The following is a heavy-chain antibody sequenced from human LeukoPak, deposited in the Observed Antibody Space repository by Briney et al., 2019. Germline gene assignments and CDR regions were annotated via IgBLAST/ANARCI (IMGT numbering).Heavy chain of an antibody. V-gene: IGHV1-58*01. CDR3: AAYCGGDRYSGGY. D-gene: IGHD2-21*02. J-gene: IGHJ4*02. Sequence: GASVKVSCKASGFTFTSSAVQWVRQARGQRLEWIGWIVVGSGNTNYAQKFQERVTITRDMSTSTAYMELSSLRSEDTAVYYCAAYCGGDRYSGGYWGQGTLVTVSS. CDR1: GFTFTSSA. CDR2: IVVGSGNT.